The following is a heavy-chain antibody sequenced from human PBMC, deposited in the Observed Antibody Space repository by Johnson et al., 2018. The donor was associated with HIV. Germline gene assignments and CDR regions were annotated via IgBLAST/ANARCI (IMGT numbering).Heavy chain of an antibody. CDR1: EFIFSGYA. V-gene: IGHV3-23*04. CDR3: ASNPRWTYDGFDI. Sequence: VQLVESGGGLVQPGGSLRLSCAASEFIFSGYAMTWVRQAPGKGLEWVSGISASGVTKDYADSVKGRFTISRDNSKNTLYLQMNNLRVEDPAVYYCASNPRWTYDGFDIWGQGTMVTVSS. J-gene: IGHJ3*02. CDR2: ISASGVTK. D-gene: IGHD3/OR15-3a*01.